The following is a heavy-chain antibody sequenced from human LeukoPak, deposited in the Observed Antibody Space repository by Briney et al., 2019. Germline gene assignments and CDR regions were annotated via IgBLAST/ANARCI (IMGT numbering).Heavy chain of an antibody. CDR2: IYYSGST. D-gene: IGHD3-10*01. CDR1: GGSISSHY. J-gene: IGHJ4*02. Sequence: SETLSLTCTVSGGSISSHYWSWIRQPPGKGLDWFGYIYYSGSTNYNPSLKSRVTISVDTSKNQFSLKLSSVTAADTAVYYCAREGGFGELFSFDYWGQGTLVTVSS. V-gene: IGHV4-59*11. CDR3: AREGGFGELFSFDY.